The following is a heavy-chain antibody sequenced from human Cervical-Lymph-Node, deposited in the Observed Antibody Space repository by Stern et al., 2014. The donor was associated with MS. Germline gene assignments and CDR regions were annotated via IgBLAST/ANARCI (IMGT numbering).Heavy chain of an antibody. CDR2: NNPRGGRT. Sequence: VQLVESGTEVKKPGVSVKVSCKASGYTLTIYYIHWVRQAPGQVLEWMGVNNPRGGRTTYAQKFQGSVTITRDTANTTTYLELNSLRSDDTAVYYCASGGEVDGGDVWGQGTTVTVFS. J-gene: IGHJ6*02. V-gene: IGHV1-46*01. CDR3: ASGGEVDGGDV. D-gene: IGHD2-15*01. CDR1: GYTLTIYY.